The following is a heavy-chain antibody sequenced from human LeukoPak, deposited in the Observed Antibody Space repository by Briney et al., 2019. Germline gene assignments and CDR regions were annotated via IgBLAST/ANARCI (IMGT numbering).Heavy chain of an antibody. CDR2: INKGGSEK. CDR1: GFTLNTYW. V-gene: IGHV3-7*03. CDR3: ARVPFCSGPTCYGFFDY. Sequence: GGSLRLSCAASGFTLNTYWMNWVRQAPGKGLEWVASINKGGSEKYYVDSMKGRFTISRDNAKNSLYLQMNSLRAEDTAVYYCARVPFCSGPTCYGFFDYWGQGTLVTVSS. J-gene: IGHJ4*02. D-gene: IGHD2-15*01.